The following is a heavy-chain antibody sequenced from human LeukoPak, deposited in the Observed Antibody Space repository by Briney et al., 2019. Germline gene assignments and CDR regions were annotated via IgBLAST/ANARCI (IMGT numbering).Heavy chain of an antibody. J-gene: IGHJ4*02. CDR3: AKFAGGGSGRWGDYYFDY. CDR1: GFTFSSYG. CDR2: ISGSGGGT. Sequence: GGSLRLSCAASGFTFSSYGMSWVRQASGKGLEWVSAISGSGGGTYYADSVKGRFTISRDNSKNTLYLQMNSLRAEDTAVYYCAKFAGGGSGRWGDYYFDYWGQGTLVTVSS. D-gene: IGHD3-10*01. V-gene: IGHV3-23*01.